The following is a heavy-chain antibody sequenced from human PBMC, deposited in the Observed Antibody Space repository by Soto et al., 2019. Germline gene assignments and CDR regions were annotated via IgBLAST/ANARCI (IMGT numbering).Heavy chain of an antibody. J-gene: IGHJ4*02. CDR3: ARDRSGLGYDITGPSFDY. CDR1: GGSISSGDYY. D-gene: IGHD3-22*01. V-gene: IGHV4-30-4*01. Sequence: SETLSLTCTVSGGSISSGDYYWSWIRQPPGKGLEWIGYIYYSGSTYYNPSLKSRVTISVDTSKNQFSLKLSSVTAADTAVYYCARDRSGLGYDITGPSFDYWGQGTLVTVSS. CDR2: IYYSGST.